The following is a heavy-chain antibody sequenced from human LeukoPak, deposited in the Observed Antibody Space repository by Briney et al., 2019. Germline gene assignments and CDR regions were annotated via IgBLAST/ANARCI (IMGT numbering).Heavy chain of an antibody. CDR1: GGSISSGGFY. Sequence: TLSLTCTVSGGSISSGGFYWSWIRQHPGRGLEWLGYIYFSGTTYYNPSLKSRLTFSVDTSKNQFSLKLNPVTAADTALYYCARSPGGSGYSLDYWGQGTLVTVSS. CDR2: IYFSGTT. J-gene: IGHJ4*02. V-gene: IGHV4-31*03. D-gene: IGHD5-12*01. CDR3: ARSPGGSGYSLDY.